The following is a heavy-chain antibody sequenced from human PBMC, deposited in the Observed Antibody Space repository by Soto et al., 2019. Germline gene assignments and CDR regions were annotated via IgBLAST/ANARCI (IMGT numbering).Heavy chain of an antibody. J-gene: IGHJ4*02. CDR1: GFGFDEYG. CDR2: INRHGDST. D-gene: IGHD4-17*01. Sequence: EVSLVESGGGVVRPGGSLRLSCAASGFGFDEYGMSWVRQGPGKGLEWVSGINRHGDSTGYADSVKGPFTISRDNAKNSLYLQMNGLRAEDTAFYYCARDHRWGYEYGDYGDSWGQGTLVTVSS. V-gene: IGHV3-20*04. CDR3: ARDHRWGYEYGDYGDS.